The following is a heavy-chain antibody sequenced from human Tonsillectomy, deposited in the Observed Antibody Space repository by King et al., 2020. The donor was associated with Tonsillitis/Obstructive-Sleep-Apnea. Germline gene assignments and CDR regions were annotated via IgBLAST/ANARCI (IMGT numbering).Heavy chain of an antibody. Sequence: VQLQESGSGLVKPSQTLSLTCTVSGGSIRSGGYYWSWIRQHPGKGLGCIGYIYYSGSTYYNPSFKRLFTLSVDTSKNQFSLKMSSVTAADTAVDYCARGTTCGFDPWGQGTLVTVSS. CDR1: GGSIRSGGYY. CDR3: ARGTTCGFDP. V-gene: IGHV4-31*01. D-gene: IGHD4-11*01. CDR2: IYYSGST. J-gene: IGHJ5*02.